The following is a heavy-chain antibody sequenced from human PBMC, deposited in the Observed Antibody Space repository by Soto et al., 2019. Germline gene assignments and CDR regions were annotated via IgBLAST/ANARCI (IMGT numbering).Heavy chain of an antibody. J-gene: IGHJ6*02. V-gene: IGHV3-66*01. CDR1: GFTVSSNY. CDR2: IYSGGST. CDR3: AKVYYDFWSGYYNV. D-gene: IGHD3-3*01. Sequence: GGSLRLSCAASGFTVSSNYMSWVRQAPGKGLEWVSVIYSGGSTYYADSVKGGFTISRDNSKNTLYLQMNSLRAEDTAVYYCAKVYYDFWSGYYNVWGQGTTVTVSS.